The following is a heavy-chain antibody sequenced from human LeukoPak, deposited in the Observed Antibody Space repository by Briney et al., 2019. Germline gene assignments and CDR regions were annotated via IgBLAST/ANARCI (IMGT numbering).Heavy chain of an antibody. V-gene: IGHV3-7*04. J-gene: IGHJ4*02. CDR1: GFPFSSYW. Sequence: GGSLRLSCVASGFPFSSYWMTWVRQAPGKGLEWVANIKQDGSKKSYVDSVKGRFTISRDNAKNSLYLQMNSLRAEDTAIYYCTRVGYIDEGIDYWGQGTLVTASS. CDR3: TRVGYIDEGIDY. D-gene: IGHD5-24*01. CDR2: IKQDGSKK.